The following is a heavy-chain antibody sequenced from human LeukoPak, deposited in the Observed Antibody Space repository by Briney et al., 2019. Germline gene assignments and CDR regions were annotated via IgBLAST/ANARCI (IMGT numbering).Heavy chain of an antibody. CDR1: GGSITSYY. CDR3: ARAYDFPDY. CDR2: IYYSGST. D-gene: IGHD3-3*01. Sequence: SETLSLTCTVSGGSITSYYWSWIRQPPGKGLECIGYIYYSGSTYYNPSLKSRVTISVDTSKNQFSLKLSSVTAADTAVYYCARAYDFPDYWGQGTLVTVSS. V-gene: IGHV4-59*01. J-gene: IGHJ4*02.